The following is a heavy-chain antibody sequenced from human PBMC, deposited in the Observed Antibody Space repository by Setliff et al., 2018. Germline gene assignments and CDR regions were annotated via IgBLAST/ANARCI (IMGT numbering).Heavy chain of an antibody. D-gene: IGHD2-15*01. CDR1: GGSIRDYY. Sequence: PSETLSLTCTVSGGSIRDYYWNWIRQSPGKGLEWIGYIYYRGSTNYNSSPKSRVTISIDMSKNQFSLKLSSATAADTAVYFCAAVGTAAGGGWFDPWGRGTLVTVSS. J-gene: IGHJ5*02. CDR2: IYYRGST. V-gene: IGHV4-59*01. CDR3: AAVGTAAGGGWFDP.